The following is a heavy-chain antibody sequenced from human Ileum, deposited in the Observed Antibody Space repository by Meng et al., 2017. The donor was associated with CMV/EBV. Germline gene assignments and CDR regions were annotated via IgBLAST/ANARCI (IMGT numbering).Heavy chain of an antibody. CDR1: GFKFDDYS. CDR2: ITWNGGRT. CDR3: AKDAWVVPAARGEGGFDY. D-gene: IGHD2-2*01. V-gene: IGHV3-43*01. Sequence: GESLKISCVGSGFKFDDYSMHWVRQSPGKGLEWISLITWNGGRTDYGDAVKGRFVISRDNRKNLLNLEMNSLRAEDTALYYCAKDAWVVPAARGEGGFDYWGQGTLVTVSS. J-gene: IGHJ4*02.